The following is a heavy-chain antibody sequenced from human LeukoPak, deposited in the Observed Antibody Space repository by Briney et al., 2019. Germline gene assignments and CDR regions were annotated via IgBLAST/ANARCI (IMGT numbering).Heavy chain of an antibody. CDR2: ITSTSHL. J-gene: IGHJ4*02. D-gene: IGHD5-18*01. Sequence: PGGSLRLSCAASGFTFEINTMNWVRQAPGKGLEWVSSITSTSHLYYADSVRGRFTVSRDNAKNTLHLQMNSLRAEDTAVYYCARDQYSYAHAAHWGQGTLVTVSS. V-gene: IGHV3-21*01. CDR1: GFTFEINT. CDR3: ARDQYSYAHAAH.